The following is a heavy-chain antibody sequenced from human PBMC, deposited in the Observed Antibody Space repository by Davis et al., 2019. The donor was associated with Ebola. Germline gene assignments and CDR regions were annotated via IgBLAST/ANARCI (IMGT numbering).Heavy chain of an antibody. CDR1: GYTFPSYW. J-gene: IGHJ4*02. V-gene: IGHV5-51*01. CDR3: ARLPGDMRSGFDY. D-gene: IGHD2-15*01. CDR2: IYPVDSDT. Sequence: PGGSLRLSCKGSGYTFPSYWIGWVRQMPGKGLEWMGIIYPVDSDTRYSPSLQGQVTISADKSITTAYLQWSSLKASDTAMYYCARLPGDMRSGFDYWGQGTLVTVSS.